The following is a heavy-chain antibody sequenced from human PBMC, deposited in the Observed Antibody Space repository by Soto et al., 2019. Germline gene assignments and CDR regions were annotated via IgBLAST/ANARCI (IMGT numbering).Heavy chain of an antibody. CDR3: ARRRGSLYFDY. CDR1: GGSFSGYY. CDR2: INHSGST. Sequence: PSETLSLTCAVYGGSFSGYYWSWIRQPPGKGLEWIGEINHSGSTNYNPSLKSRVTISVDTSKNQFSLKLSSVTAADTAVYYCARRRGSLYFDYWGQGTLVTVSS. J-gene: IGHJ4*02. V-gene: IGHV4-34*01.